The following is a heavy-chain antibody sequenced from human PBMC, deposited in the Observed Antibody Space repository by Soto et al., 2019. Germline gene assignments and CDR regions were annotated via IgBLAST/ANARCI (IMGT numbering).Heavy chain of an antibody. Sequence: EVQLVESGGGLVQPGGSLRLSCAASGFTFSSYSMNWVRQAPGKGLEWVSYISSSSTIYYADSVKGRFTISRDNAKNSLYLQMNSLRDEDTAVYYCASINGYSSGWPDYWGQGTLVTVSS. V-gene: IGHV3-48*02. D-gene: IGHD6-19*01. J-gene: IGHJ4*02. CDR2: ISSSSTI. CDR3: ASINGYSSGWPDY. CDR1: GFTFSSYS.